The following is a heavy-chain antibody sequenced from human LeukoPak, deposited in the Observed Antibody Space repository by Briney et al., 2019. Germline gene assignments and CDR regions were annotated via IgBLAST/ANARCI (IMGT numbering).Heavy chain of an antibody. Sequence: PGGSLRLSCAASGFTFSDYYMSWIRQAPGKGLEWVSYISSSGNTIYYADSVKGRFTISRDNAKNSLYLQMNSLRAEDTAVYYCAIARTFGELLFDYWGQGTLVTVSS. J-gene: IGHJ4*02. CDR2: ISSSGNTI. V-gene: IGHV3-11*04. CDR1: GFTFSDYY. CDR3: AIARTFGELLFDY. D-gene: IGHD3-10*01.